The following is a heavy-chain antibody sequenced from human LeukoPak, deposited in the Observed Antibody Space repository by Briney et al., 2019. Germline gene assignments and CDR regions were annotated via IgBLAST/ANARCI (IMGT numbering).Heavy chain of an antibody. Sequence: ASVKVSCKASGYTFTGYYMHWVRQAPGQGLEWMGWINPNSGGTNYAQKFQGRVTMTRDTSISAAYMELSRLRSDDTAVYYCARERTGGYYYYGMDVWGQGTTVTVSS. CDR3: ARERTGGYYYYGMDV. V-gene: IGHV1-2*02. CDR2: INPNSGGT. D-gene: IGHD1-14*01. CDR1: GYTFTGYY. J-gene: IGHJ6*02.